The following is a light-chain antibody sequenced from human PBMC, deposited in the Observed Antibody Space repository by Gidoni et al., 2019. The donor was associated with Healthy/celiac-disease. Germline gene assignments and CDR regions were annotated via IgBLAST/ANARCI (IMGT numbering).Light chain of an antibody. CDR2: GAS. J-gene: IGKJ1*01. CDR1: QSVSSN. V-gene: IGKV3-15*01. CDR3: QQYNNWPPRGT. Sequence: EIVMTQSPATRSVSPGERATLSCRASQSVSSNLAWYQQKPGQATRLLIYGASTRATGIPARFSGSGSGTEFTLTISSLQSEDFAVYYCQQYNNWPPRGTFGQGTKVEIK.